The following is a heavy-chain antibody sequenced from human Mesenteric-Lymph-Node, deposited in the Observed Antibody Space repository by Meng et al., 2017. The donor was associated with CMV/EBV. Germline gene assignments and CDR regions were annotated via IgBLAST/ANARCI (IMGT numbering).Heavy chain of an antibody. CDR2: ISWNSGSI. J-gene: IGHJ5*02. CDR1: GFTFAAYA. V-gene: IGHV3-9*01. D-gene: IGHD6-13*01. Sequence: GGSLRLSCAASGFTFAAYAMHWVRQAPGKGLEWVSGISWNSGSIGYADSVKGRFTISRDNAKNSLYLQMNSLRAEDTALYYCAKGVVAGAAASNWFDPWGQGTLVTVSS. CDR3: AKGVVAGAAASNWFDP.